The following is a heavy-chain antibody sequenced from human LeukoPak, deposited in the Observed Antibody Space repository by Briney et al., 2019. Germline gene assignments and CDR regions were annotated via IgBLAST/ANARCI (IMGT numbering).Heavy chain of an antibody. J-gene: IGHJ4*02. CDR2: IYYSGTT. CDR1: GGSVSNSSYY. CDR3: ARRTQTTYYSGSGIAY. D-gene: IGHD3-10*01. Sequence: SGTLSLTCTVSGGSVSNSSYYWGWIRQPPGKGLEWIGSIYYSGTTYYNPSLKSRVTISVDTSKNQVSLKVISVTTADTAVYYCARRTQTTYYSGSGIAYWGQGTLVTVSS. V-gene: IGHV4-39*07.